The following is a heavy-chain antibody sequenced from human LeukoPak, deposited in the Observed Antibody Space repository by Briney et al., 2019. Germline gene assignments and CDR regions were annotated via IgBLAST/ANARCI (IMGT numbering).Heavy chain of an antibody. V-gene: IGHV4-59*01. CDR1: GGSISSYY. CDR2: ISYSVTT. Sequence: SETLSLTCTVSGGSISSYYWSWIRQPPGKGPECIGYISYSVTTNYNPSLKSRVTISLDTSKNQFSLNLTSVTAADTAMYYCARDKHNGYCSGGRCYPFYLDSWGQGILVTVSS. CDR3: ARDKHNGYCSGGRCYPFYLDS. D-gene: IGHD2-15*01. J-gene: IGHJ4*02.